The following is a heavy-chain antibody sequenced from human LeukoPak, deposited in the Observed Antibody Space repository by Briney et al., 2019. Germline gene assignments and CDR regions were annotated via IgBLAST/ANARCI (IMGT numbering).Heavy chain of an antibody. J-gene: IGHJ6*03. CDR3: ARGAADRDNYYYYIDV. D-gene: IGHD5-24*01. V-gene: IGHV4-34*01. CDR2: INHTGTT. CDR1: GGSFSTYY. Sequence: SETLSLTCAVYGGSFSTYYWNWIRQSPGKGLEWLGEINHTGTTNYNPSLKSRGTLSVDTSKNQFSLKLKSVTAADTAVYYCARGAADRDNYYYYIDVWGNGTTVTVSS.